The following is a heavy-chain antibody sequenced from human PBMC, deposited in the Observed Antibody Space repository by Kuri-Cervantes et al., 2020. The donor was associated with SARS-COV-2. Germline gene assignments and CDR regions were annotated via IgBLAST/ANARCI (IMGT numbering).Heavy chain of an antibody. D-gene: IGHD1-26*01. J-gene: IGHJ5*02. CDR2: FDPEDGET. V-gene: IGHV1-24*01. CDR1: GYTLTELS. CDR3: ATSRIVGAPDWFDP. Sequence: ASVKVSCKVSGYTLTELSMHWVRQAPGKGLEWMGGFDPEDGETIYAQKFQGRVTMTEDTSTDTAYMELSSLRSEDTAVYYCATSRIVGAPDWFDPWGQGTLVTVSS.